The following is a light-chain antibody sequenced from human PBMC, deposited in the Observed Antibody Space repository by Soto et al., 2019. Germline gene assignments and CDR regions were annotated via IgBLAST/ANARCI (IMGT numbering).Light chain of an antibody. V-gene: IGKV1-39*01. J-gene: IGKJ2*01. CDR1: QSSSY. CDR2: ATS. Sequence: DIQMTQSPSSLSASVGDRITITCRASQSSSYLNWYQQKPGKAPNLLIYATSSLQSGVPSRFSGSGSGTDFTLTIGSLQPEDFATYYCQQSYSTRYTFGQGTKVEIK. CDR3: QQSYSTRYT.